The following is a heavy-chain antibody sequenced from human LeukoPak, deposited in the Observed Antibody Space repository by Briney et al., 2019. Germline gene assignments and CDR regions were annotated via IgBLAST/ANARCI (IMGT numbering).Heavy chain of an antibody. CDR2: ISTSGSTI. V-gene: IGHV3-48*03. D-gene: IGHD3-10*01. CDR3: VTWFGIFLPQIDY. Sequence: GSLRLSCAASGFTFSSYEMNWVRQAPGMGLEWLSYISTSGSTIYYVDSVKGRFTISRDNAKNSLYLQMDSLRAEDTAVYYCVTWFGIFLPQIDYWGQGTLVTVSS. J-gene: IGHJ4*02. CDR1: GFTFSSYE.